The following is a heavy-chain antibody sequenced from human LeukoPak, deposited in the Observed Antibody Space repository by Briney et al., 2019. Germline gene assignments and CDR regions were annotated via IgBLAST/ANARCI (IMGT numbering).Heavy chain of an antibody. Sequence: SETLSLTCTVSGYYISSGYYWGWIRQPAGKGLEWIGRIYTSGSTNYNPSLKSRVTISVDTSKNQFSLKLSSVTAADTAVYYCARERGSGDAFDIWGQGTMVTVSS. CDR3: ARERGSGDAFDI. V-gene: IGHV4-61*02. D-gene: IGHD3-10*01. CDR1: GYYISSGYY. J-gene: IGHJ3*02. CDR2: IYTSGST.